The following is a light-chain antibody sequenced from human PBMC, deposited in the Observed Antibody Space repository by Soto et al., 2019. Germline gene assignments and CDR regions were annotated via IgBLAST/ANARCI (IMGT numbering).Light chain of an antibody. CDR2: ENI. CDR1: SSNIGNNY. Sequence: QCVLTHPASGSAAPGQEITISSSGSSSNIGNNYVSWYQQLPGTAPKLLIYENIKRPSGIPDRFSGSKSGTSATLGITGLQTGDEDDYYCVTCDTRLSAWVFGAGTKVTVL. CDR3: VTCDTRLSAWV. J-gene: IGLJ1*01. V-gene: IGLV1-51*02.